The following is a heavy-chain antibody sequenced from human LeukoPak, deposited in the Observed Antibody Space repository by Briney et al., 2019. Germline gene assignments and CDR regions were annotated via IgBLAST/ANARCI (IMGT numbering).Heavy chain of an antibody. CDR1: GYTFTGYY. V-gene: IGHV1-2*02. Sequence: ASVKVSCKASGYTFTGYYMHWVRQAPEQGLEWMGWINPNSGGTNYARKFQGRVTMTRDTSISTAYMELSRLRSDDTAVYYCARDQRRIVATIGNYWGQGTLVTVSS. CDR2: INPNSGGT. J-gene: IGHJ4*02. CDR3: ARDQRRIVATIGNY. D-gene: IGHD5-12*01.